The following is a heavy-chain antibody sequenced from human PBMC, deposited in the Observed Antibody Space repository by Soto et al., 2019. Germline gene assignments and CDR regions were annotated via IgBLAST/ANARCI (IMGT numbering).Heavy chain of an antibody. Sequence: GGSLRLSCAASGFTFSSYAMSWVRQAPGKGLEWVSAISGSGGSTYYADSVKGRFTISRDNSKNTLYLQMNSLRAEDTAVYYCAKDQADPGTTPPHDAFDIWGQGTMVTVSS. J-gene: IGHJ3*02. CDR2: ISGSGGST. CDR1: GFTFSSYA. CDR3: AKDQADPGTTPPHDAFDI. V-gene: IGHV3-23*01. D-gene: IGHD1-7*01.